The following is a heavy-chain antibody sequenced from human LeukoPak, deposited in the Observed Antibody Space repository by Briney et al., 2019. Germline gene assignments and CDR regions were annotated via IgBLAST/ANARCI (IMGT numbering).Heavy chain of an antibody. V-gene: IGHV1-69*05. CDR2: IIPIFGTA. Sequence: GASVKVSCKASGGTFSSYAISWVRQAPGQGLEWMGGIIPIFGTANYAQKFQGRVTMTRNTSISTAYMELSSLRSEDTAVYYCARGFWSSSWTRGNSLWFDPWGQGTLVTVSS. D-gene: IGHD6-13*01. CDR1: GGTFSSYA. J-gene: IGHJ5*02. CDR3: ARGFWSSSWTRGNSLWFDP.